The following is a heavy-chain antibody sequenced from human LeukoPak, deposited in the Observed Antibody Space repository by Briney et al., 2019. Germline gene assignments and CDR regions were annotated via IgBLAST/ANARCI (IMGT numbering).Heavy chain of an antibody. V-gene: IGHV1-46*01. CDR3: AKGGVVPAANFDY. Sequence: GASVKVSCKASGYTFTSYYMHWVRQAPGQGLEWMGIINPSGGSTSYAQKFQGRVTMTRDMSPSTVYMELISLRSEDTAVYYCAKGGVVPAANFDYWGQGTLVTVSS. J-gene: IGHJ4*02. D-gene: IGHD2-2*01. CDR1: GYTFTSYY. CDR2: INPSGGST.